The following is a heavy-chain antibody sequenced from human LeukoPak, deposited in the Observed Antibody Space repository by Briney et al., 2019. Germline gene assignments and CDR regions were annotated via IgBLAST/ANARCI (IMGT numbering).Heavy chain of an antibody. J-gene: IGHJ3*02. D-gene: IGHD6-6*01. V-gene: IGHV5-51*01. CDR1: GYSFTTHW. CDR3: ARRQYSSSSVVAFDI. CDR2: IYPGDSDT. Sequence: GESLQISCQGSGYSFTTHWIAWVRQMPGKGLEWMGIIYPGDSDTRYSPSFQGQVTISADKSITTAYLQWSSLKASDNAMYYCARRQYSSSSVVAFDIWGQGTMVTVSS.